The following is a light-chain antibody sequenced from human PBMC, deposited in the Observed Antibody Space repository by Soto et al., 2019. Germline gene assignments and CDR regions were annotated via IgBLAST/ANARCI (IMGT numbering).Light chain of an antibody. CDR2: DVS. V-gene: IGLV2-14*03. Sequence: QSVLTLPASVSGSPGQSITISCTGTSSDVGDYNYVSWYQHHPGKAPKLMIYDVSNRPSGVSNRLSGSKSGNTASLTISGLQAEDEADYYCSSYTSSSTVVFGGGTKLTVL. CDR1: SSDVGDYNY. J-gene: IGLJ2*01. CDR3: SSYTSSSTVV.